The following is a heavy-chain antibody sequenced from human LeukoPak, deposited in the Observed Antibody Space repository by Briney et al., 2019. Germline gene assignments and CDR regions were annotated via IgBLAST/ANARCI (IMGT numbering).Heavy chain of an antibody. J-gene: IGHJ2*01. CDR1: GYTFTSYY. Sequence: GASVKVSCKASGYTFTSYYMHWVRQAPGQGLEWMGIINPSGGSTSYAQKFQGRVTMTRDTSTSTVYMELSSLRSEDTAVYYCARETPAAKWYWYFDLWGRGTLVTVSS. CDR2: INPSGGST. D-gene: IGHD2-2*01. CDR3: ARETPAAKWYWYFDL. V-gene: IGHV1-46*01.